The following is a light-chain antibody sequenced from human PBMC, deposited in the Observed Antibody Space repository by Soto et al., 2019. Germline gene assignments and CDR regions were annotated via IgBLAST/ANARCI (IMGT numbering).Light chain of an antibody. J-gene: IGKJ4*01. CDR2: WAS. CDR1: QSVLYSSNNKNY. Sequence: DIVMTQSPDSLAVSLGERATINCKSSQSVLYSSNNKNYLAWYQQKPGQPPKLLIYWASTRESGVPDRFSGSGSGTDFTLTISSLQAEDVAVSHCQQYYGTPSPTFGGGTKVEIK. CDR3: QQYYGTPSPT. V-gene: IGKV4-1*01.